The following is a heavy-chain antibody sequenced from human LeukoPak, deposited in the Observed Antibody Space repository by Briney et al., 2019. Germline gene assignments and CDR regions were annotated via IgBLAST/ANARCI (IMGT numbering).Heavy chain of an antibody. V-gene: IGHV3-9*01. CDR3: AKDINPGPYDYGDYFDY. Sequence: PGGSLRLSCAASGFSFDDYAMHWVRQAPGKGLEWVSGISWNSGSIGYADSVKGRFTISRDNAKNSLYLQMNSLRAEDTALYYCAKDINPGPYDYGDYFDYWGQGTLVTVSS. J-gene: IGHJ4*02. CDR1: GFSFDDYA. D-gene: IGHD4-17*01. CDR2: ISWNSGSI.